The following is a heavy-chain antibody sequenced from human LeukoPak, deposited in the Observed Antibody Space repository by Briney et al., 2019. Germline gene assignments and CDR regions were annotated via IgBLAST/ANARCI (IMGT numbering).Heavy chain of an antibody. CDR3: ARDPGANYFDY. Sequence: ASVQVSCKASGYTFTNYYIHWVRQAPGQGLEWMGWINPNNGGTNSAQNFQGRVTMAGDPSISTAYMELSRLRSDDTAMFYCARDPGANYFDYWGQGTSGTVSS. D-gene: IGHD7-27*01. V-gene: IGHV1-2*02. CDR2: INPNNGGT. CDR1: GYTFTNYY. J-gene: IGHJ4*02.